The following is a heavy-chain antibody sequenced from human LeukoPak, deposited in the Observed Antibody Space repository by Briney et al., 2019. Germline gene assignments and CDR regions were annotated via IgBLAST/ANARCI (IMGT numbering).Heavy chain of an antibody. CDR1: GFTFSDYW. Sequence: GGSLRLSCTASGFTFSDYWMTWVRQAPGKGPEWVANIKQDGSQRYYVDSVRGRFTISRDNAKNSLFLQMNGLRAEDTAVYYRARRGGSSSRRSPIDYWGQGTLVTVSS. V-gene: IGHV3-7*01. CDR2: IKQDGSQR. CDR3: ARRGGSSSRRSPIDY. D-gene: IGHD6-6*01. J-gene: IGHJ4*02.